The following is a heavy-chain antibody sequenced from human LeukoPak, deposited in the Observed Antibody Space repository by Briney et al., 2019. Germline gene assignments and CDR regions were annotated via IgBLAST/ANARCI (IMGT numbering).Heavy chain of an antibody. Sequence: GGSLRLSCAVSGFTFSTEWMTWVRQAPGKGLEWGSAISGSGGSTYYADSVKGRFTISRDNSKTTLYLQMNSLRAEDTAVYYCAKDGLYIVVVPAAMRADYWGQGTLVTVSS. V-gene: IGHV3-23*01. J-gene: IGHJ4*02. CDR3: AKDGLYIVVVPAAMRADY. CDR2: ISGSGGST. D-gene: IGHD2-2*01. CDR1: GFTFSTEW.